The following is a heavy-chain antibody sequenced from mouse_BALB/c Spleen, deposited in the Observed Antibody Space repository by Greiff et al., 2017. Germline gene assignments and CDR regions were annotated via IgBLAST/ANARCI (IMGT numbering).Heavy chain of an antibody. D-gene: IGHD2-1*01. CDR3: TRLLFYAMDY. Sequence: EVKLEESGGGLVQPGGSMKLSCVASGFTFSNYWMNWVRQSPEKGLEWVAEIRLKSNNYATHYAESVKGRFTISRDDSKSSVYLQMNNLRAEDTGIYYCTRLLFYAMDYWGQGTSVTVSS. CDR2: IRLKSNNYAT. J-gene: IGHJ4*01. V-gene: IGHV6-6*02. CDR1: GFTFSNYW.